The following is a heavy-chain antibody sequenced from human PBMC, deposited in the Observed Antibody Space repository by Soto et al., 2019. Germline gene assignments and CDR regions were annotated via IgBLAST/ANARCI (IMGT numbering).Heavy chain of an antibody. Sequence: SVKVSCKASGGTFSSYAISWVRQAPGQGLEWMGGIIPIFGTANYAQKFQGRVTITADESTSTAYMELSSLRAEDTAVYYCAKVDTYYYDSSGYYWGQGTLVTVSS. CDR2: IIPIFGTA. D-gene: IGHD3-22*01. CDR3: AKVDTYYYDSSGYY. CDR1: GGTFSSYA. J-gene: IGHJ4*02. V-gene: IGHV1-69*13.